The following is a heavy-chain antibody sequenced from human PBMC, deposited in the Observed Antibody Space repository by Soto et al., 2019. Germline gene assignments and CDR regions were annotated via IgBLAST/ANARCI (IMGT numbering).Heavy chain of an antibody. CDR3: ATTDTAIHYFDY. V-gene: IGHV4-39*01. Sequence: QLQLQESGPGLVKPSETLSLTCTVSGGSISSSSYYWGWIRQPPGKGLEWIGSIYYSGSTYYNPSLKSRVTISVDTSKNQFSLKLSSVTAADTAVYYCATTDTAIHYFDYWGQGTLVTVSS. CDR2: IYYSGST. CDR1: GGSISSSSYY. J-gene: IGHJ4*02. D-gene: IGHD5-18*01.